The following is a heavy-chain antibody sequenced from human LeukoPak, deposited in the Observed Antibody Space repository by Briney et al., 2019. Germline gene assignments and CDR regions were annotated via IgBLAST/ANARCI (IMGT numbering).Heavy chain of an antibody. J-gene: IGHJ5*02. CDR1: GGSFSGYY. CDR3: ASGRGRVLRSPSPRFDP. CDR2: INHSGST. D-gene: IGHD3-3*01. Sequence: SETLSLTCAVYGGSFSGYYWSWIRQPPGKGLEWIGEINHSGSTNYNPSLKSRVTISVDTSKNQFSLKLSSVTAADTAVYYCASGRGRVLRSPSPRFDPWGQGTLVTVSS. V-gene: IGHV4-34*01.